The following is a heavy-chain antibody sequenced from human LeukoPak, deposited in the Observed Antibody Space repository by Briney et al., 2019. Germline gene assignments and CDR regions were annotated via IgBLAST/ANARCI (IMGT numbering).Heavy chain of an antibody. CDR2: IYHSGST. J-gene: IGHJ5*02. Sequence: PSQTLSLTCAVSGGSISSGGYSWSWIRQPPGTGLEWIGYIYHSGSTYYNPSLKSRVTISVDRSKNQFSLKLSSVTAADTAVYYCARDREDDYGDYGWFDPWGQGTLVTVSS. CDR3: ARDREDDYGDYGWFDP. CDR1: GGSISSGGYS. D-gene: IGHD4-17*01. V-gene: IGHV4-30-2*01.